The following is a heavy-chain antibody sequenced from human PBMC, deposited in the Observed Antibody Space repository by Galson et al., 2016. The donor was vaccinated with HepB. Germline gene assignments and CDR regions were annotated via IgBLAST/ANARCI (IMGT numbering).Heavy chain of an antibody. CDR1: GGSISSGGYY. Sequence: TLSLTCTVSGGSISSGGYYWSWIRQHPGKGLEWIGYIYYSGSTYYNPSLKSRVTISVDTSKNQFSLKLSSVTAADTAVYYCARVRRGYSGYDKAFDIWGQGTMVTVSS. J-gene: IGHJ3*02. CDR3: ARVRRGYSGYDKAFDI. CDR2: IYYSGST. D-gene: IGHD5-12*01. V-gene: IGHV4-31*03.